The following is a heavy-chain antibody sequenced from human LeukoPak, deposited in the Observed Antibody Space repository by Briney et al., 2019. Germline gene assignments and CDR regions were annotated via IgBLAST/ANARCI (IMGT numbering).Heavy chain of an antibody. V-gene: IGHV4-34*01. Sequence: SETLSLTCAVYGGSFSGYYWSWIRQPPGKGLEWIGEINHSGSTNYNPSLKSRVTISVDTSKNQFSLKLSSVTAADTAVYYCARGWFGSGSHFDYWGQGTLVTVSS. CDR2: INHSGST. CDR1: GGSFSGYY. CDR3: ARGWFGSGSHFDY. D-gene: IGHD3-10*01. J-gene: IGHJ4*02.